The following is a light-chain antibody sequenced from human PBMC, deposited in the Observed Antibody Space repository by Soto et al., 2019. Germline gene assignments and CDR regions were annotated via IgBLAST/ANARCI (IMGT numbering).Light chain of an antibody. CDR2: GTS. V-gene: IGKV3-20*01. CDR3: QQYSTSPT. J-gene: IGKJ5*01. CDR1: QSVSSNY. Sequence: EIVLTQSPGTLSLSPGERATLSCRASQSVSSNYLAWYQQKPGQAPRLLIYGTSNRATGIPDRFSGSGSGTDFTLTISRLEPEDFAVYYCQQYSTSPTFGEGTRLEIK.